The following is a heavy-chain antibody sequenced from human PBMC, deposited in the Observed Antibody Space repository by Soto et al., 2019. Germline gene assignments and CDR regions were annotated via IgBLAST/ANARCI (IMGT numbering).Heavy chain of an antibody. D-gene: IGHD6-19*01. CDR1: GFTFSSYG. J-gene: IGHJ4*02. Sequence: QVQLVESGGGVVQPGRSLRLSCAASGFTFSSYGMHWVRQAPGKGLEWVAVIWYDGSNKYYADSVKGRFTISRDNSKNTLYLQMNSLRAEDTAVYYCARDLVTGIAVAGKTWPVSDWGQGTLVPVSS. V-gene: IGHV3-33*01. CDR2: IWYDGSNK. CDR3: ARDLVTGIAVAGKTWPVSD.